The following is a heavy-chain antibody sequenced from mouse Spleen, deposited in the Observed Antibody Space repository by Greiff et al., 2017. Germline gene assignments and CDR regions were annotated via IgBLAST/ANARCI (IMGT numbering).Heavy chain of an antibody. CDR2: ISSGGSYT. CDR1: GFTFSSYA. D-gene: IGHD2-14*01. V-gene: IGHV5-9-1*01. J-gene: IGHJ3*01. CDR3: AVYYRYDVGAY. Sequence: EVKLMESGGGLVKPGGSLKLSCAASGFTFSSYAMSWVRQTPEKRLEWVATISSGGSYTYYPDSVKGRFTISRDNAKNTLYLQMSSLRSEDTAMYYCAVYYRYDVGAYWGQGTLVTVSA.